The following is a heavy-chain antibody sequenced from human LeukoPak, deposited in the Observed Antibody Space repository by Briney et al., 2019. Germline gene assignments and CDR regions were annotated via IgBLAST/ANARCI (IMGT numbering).Heavy chain of an antibody. CDR2: IKQDGSEQ. Sequence: GGSLRLSCAASGFPFSDYWMTWVRQAPGKGLEWVANIKQDGSEQYTADSLKGRFTISRDNDKKLVFLQMNSLRVDDTAVYYCARVGPSYYYYYMDAWGNGTTVIVSS. CDR3: ARVGPSYYYYYMDA. V-gene: IGHV3-7*01. J-gene: IGHJ6*03. CDR1: GFPFSDYW.